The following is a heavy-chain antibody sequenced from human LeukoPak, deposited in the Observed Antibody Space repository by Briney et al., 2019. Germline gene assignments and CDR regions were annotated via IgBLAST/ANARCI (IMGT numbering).Heavy chain of an antibody. CDR3: VKDPSGAAAAGTFDY. CDR1: GFTFSNYG. J-gene: IGHJ4*02. Sequence: GGSLRLSCAASGFTFSNYGMHWVRQTPDEGLEWVAFIRSDSSYIYYLESVKGRFAVSRDKSKNTLFLQMHSLRPEDTAVYYCVKDPSGAAAAGTFDYWGQGTLVTVSS. CDR2: IRSDSSYI. V-gene: IGHV3-30*02. D-gene: IGHD6-13*01.